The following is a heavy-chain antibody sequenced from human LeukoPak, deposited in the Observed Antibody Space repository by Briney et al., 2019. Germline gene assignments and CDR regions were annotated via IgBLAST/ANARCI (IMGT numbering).Heavy chain of an antibody. J-gene: IGHJ6*02. V-gene: IGHV1-2*06. CDR3: ARARDHRPGYYYYYGMDV. CDR1: GYTFTGYY. D-gene: IGHD5-24*01. Sequence: ASVKVSCKASGYTFTGYYMHWVRQAPGQGLEWMGRINPNSGGTNYAQKFQGRVTMTRDTSISTAYMELSRLRSDDTAVYYCARARDHRPGYYYYYGMDVWGQGTTVTVSS. CDR2: INPNSGGT.